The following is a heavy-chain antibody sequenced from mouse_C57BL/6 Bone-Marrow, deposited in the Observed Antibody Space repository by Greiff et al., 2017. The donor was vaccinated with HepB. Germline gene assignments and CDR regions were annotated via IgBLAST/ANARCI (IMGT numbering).Heavy chain of an antibody. CDR1: GYAFSSYW. CDR2: IYPGDGDT. D-gene: IGHD2-1*01. V-gene: IGHV1-80*01. CDR3: AREGADGNPYFDY. Sequence: VQLQQSGAELVKPGASVKISCKASGYAFSSYWMNWVKQRPGKGLEWIGQIYPGDGDTNYNGKFKGKATLTADKSSSTAYMQLSSLTSEDSAVYFCAREGADGNPYFDYGGQGTTLTVSS. J-gene: IGHJ2*01.